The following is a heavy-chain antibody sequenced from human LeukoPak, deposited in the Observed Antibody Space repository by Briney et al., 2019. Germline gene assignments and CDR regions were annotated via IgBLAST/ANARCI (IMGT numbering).Heavy chain of an antibody. V-gene: IGHV1-18*01. CDR2: ISAYNGNT. CDR3: AGNGYSYDMYYFDY. CDR1: GYTFTSYG. D-gene: IGHD5-18*01. Sequence: ASVKVSCKASGYTFTSYGISWVRQAPGQGLEWMGWISAYNGNTNYAQKLQGRVTMTTDTSTSTAYMELRSLRSDDTAVYYCAGNGYSYDMYYFDYWGQGTLVTVSS. J-gene: IGHJ4*02.